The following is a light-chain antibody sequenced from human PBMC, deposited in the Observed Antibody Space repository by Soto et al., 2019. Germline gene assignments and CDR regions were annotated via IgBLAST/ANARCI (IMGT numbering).Light chain of an antibody. Sequence: QSVLTQPPSASGTPGQRVTISCCGSSSNIGSNTVNWYQQLPGTAPKPLIYSNNQRPSGVPDRFSGSKSGTSASLAISGLQSEDEADYYCAAWADSLNGRVFGGGTKLTVL. CDR1: SSNIGSNT. CDR3: AAWADSLNGRV. CDR2: SNN. V-gene: IGLV1-44*01. J-gene: IGLJ3*02.